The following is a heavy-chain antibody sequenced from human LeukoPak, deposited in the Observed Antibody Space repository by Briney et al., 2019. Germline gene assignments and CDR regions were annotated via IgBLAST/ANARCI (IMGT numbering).Heavy chain of an antibody. Sequence: GGSLRLSCAASGFTFDDYAMHWVRQAPGKGLEWVSGISWNSGSIGYADSVKGRFTISRDNAKNSLYLQMNSLRAEDTALYYCAKDTGYVRGVLNYWGQGTLVTVSS. J-gene: IGHJ4*02. V-gene: IGHV3-9*01. CDR3: AKDTGYVRGVLNY. D-gene: IGHD3-10*01. CDR2: ISWNSGSI. CDR1: GFTFDDYA.